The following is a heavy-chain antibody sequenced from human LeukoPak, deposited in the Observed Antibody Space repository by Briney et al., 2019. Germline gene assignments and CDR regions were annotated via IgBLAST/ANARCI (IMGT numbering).Heavy chain of an antibody. CDR3: VADHPNYGY. V-gene: IGHV1-58*01. CDR1: GFTLIRSA. J-gene: IGHJ4*02. Sequence: SVKVSCKGSGFTLIRSAVQWVRQARGQCLEWIGWIVVDSGHTNYAQRFQERVTITWDMSTSTAELELSSLRSEDTATYYCVADHPNYGYWGQGTLVTVSS. D-gene: IGHD5-24*01. CDR2: IVVDSGHT.